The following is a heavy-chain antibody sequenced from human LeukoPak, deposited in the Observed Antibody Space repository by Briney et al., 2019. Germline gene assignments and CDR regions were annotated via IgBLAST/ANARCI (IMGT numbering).Heavy chain of an antibody. D-gene: IGHD2-2*01. J-gene: IGHJ2*01. CDR2: IVVGSGNT. Sequence: SVKVSCKASGFTFTSSAVQWVRQARGQRLEWIGWIVVGSGNTSYAQKFQERVTITRDMSTSTAYMELSSLRSEDTAVYYCAARGGVPAAAGNWYFDLWGRGTLVTVSS. V-gene: IGHV1-58*01. CDR1: GFTFTSSA. CDR3: AARGGVPAAAGNWYFDL.